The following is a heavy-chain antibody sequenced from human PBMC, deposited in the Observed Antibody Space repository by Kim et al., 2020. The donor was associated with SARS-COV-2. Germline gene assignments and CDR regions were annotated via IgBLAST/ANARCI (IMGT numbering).Heavy chain of an antibody. V-gene: IGHV3-21*01. J-gene: IGHJ4*02. CDR3: ARDRLTVILAGYFDY. Sequence: ADSVRCRFTISRDNAKHSLYLQMSSLRAEDTAVYYCARDRLTVILAGYFDYWGQGTLVTVSS. D-gene: IGHD3-9*01.